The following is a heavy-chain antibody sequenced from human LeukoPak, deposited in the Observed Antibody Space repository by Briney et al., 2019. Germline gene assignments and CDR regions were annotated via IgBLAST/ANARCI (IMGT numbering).Heavy chain of an antibody. CDR2: ITNWNGGST. Sequence: PGGSLRLSCEASGFTFDDYGMSWVRQAAGKGLEWVSAITNWNGGSTGYAGSVRGRFTVSRDNAKTSLYLQVNSLRAEDTALYYCARCSRSSTDCYSAFDIWGQGTVVTVSS. D-gene: IGHD2-2*02. V-gene: IGHV3-20*04. J-gene: IGHJ3*02. CDR3: ARCSRSSTDCYSAFDI. CDR1: GFTFDDYG.